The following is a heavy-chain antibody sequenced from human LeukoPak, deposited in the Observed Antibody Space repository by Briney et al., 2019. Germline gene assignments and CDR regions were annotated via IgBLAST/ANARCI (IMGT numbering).Heavy chain of an antibody. J-gene: IGHJ4*02. CDR1: GFTFSSFE. CDR2: ISSSGDTM. V-gene: IGHV3-48*03. Sequence: PGGSLRLSCAASGFTFSSFEMNWVRQAPGKGLEWVSYISSSGDTMYYADSVKGRFTISRDNAKNSLYLQMNSLRAEDTAVYYCARSYGYFDYWGQGALVTVSS. CDR3: ARSYGYFDY. D-gene: IGHD1-26*01.